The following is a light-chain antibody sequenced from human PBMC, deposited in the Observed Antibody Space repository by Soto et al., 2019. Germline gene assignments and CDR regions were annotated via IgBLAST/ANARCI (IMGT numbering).Light chain of an antibody. J-gene: IGKJ1*01. CDR1: QSLSNNF. Sequence: EIVLTQSPGTLSLSPGERATLSCRASQSLSNNFLAWYQQKPGQAPRLLIYEASNRATGSPDRFSGSGSGTDFTLTNSRLEPEDFAVYYCQQYSISPRAFGQGTKVEIK. V-gene: IGKV3-20*01. CDR3: QQYSISPRA. CDR2: EAS.